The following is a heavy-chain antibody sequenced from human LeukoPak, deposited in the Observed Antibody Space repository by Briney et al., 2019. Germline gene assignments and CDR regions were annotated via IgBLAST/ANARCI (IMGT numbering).Heavy chain of an antibody. D-gene: IGHD3-10*01. CDR2: IYYSGST. Sequence: SETLSLTCTVSGGSISSYYWSWIRQPPGKGLEWIGYIYYSGSTNYNPSLKSRVTISVDTSKNQFSLKLSSVTAADTAVYYCAGGFGHRGWFDPWGQGTLVTVSS. J-gene: IGHJ5*02. CDR3: AGGFGHRGWFDP. V-gene: IGHV4-59*08. CDR1: GGSISSYY.